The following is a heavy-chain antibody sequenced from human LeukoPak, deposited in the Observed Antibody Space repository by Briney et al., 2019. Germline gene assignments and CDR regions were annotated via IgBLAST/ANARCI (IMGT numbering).Heavy chain of an antibody. CDR1: GFSFDNRA. V-gene: IGHV3-23*01. D-gene: IGHD3-3*01. Sequence: QPGGSLRLSCAASGFSFDNRAMSWLRQAPGKGLEWVSTITGSGTTTYYADSVKGRFTISRDISRKTVYLQMNSLRAEDTAVYYCAKDGGIYDFPFDSWGQGTLVTVSS. CDR2: ITGSGTTT. J-gene: IGHJ5*01. CDR3: AKDGGIYDFPFDS.